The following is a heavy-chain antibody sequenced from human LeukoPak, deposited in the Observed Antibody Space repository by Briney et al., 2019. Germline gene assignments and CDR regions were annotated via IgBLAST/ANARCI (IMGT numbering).Heavy chain of an antibody. V-gene: IGHV4-4*02. Sequence: SDTLSLTGGVSGGSITTTNFWRWVRQPPGGGLEWIGEISLRGRTQYNPSLKSRANISIDESKNHLYLGLASVTAADTAVYYCSRESGPYCPFGHWGQGTLVAVTS. CDR1: GGSITTTNF. CDR2: ISLRGRT. D-gene: IGHD1-26*01. J-gene: IGHJ5*02. CDR3: SRESGPYCPFGH.